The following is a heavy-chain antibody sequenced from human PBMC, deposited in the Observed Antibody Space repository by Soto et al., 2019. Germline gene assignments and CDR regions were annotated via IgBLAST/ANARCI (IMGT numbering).Heavy chain of an antibody. CDR2: VYNSGST. V-gene: IGHV4-59*01. Sequence: SGAPSLTCTVSGGSLRSNYWTLVRPPPGEGLEWIGYVYNSGSTNYNPSLKSRVTISEDTSKSQFSLKVNSMTAADTAVYYCARYRREAVAGYTLDNWGQGILVTVSS. D-gene: IGHD6-13*01. CDR1: GGSLRSNY. CDR3: ARYRREAVAGYTLDN. J-gene: IGHJ4*02.